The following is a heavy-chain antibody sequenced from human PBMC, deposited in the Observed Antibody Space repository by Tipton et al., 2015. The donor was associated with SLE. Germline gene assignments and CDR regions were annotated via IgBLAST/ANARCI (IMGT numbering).Heavy chain of an antibody. CDR2: ISSSASTI. CDR1: GFTFSDYY. V-gene: IGHV3-11*01. Sequence: LRLSCAASGFTFSDYYMSWVRQAPGKGLEWVSIISSSASTIYHADSLKGRFTISRDNAKNSLYLQMNSLRAEDTAVYYCARLHNWFDPWGQGTLVTASS. CDR3: ARLHNWFDP. J-gene: IGHJ5*02.